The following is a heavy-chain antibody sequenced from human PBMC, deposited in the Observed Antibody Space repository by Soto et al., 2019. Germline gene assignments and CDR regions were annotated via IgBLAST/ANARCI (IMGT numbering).Heavy chain of an antibody. D-gene: IGHD3-3*01. CDR2: MSGSGGTA. Sequence: EVQLLESGGGLVQPGGSLRLSCAASGFTFSSYAMSWVRQAPGKGLEWVSGMSGSGGTAYYRDSGKGRFTISRDNSKQTLYLQMNSLRAEATALYYCAKGPIFGVENIYDYWGQGSLVTVSS. CDR3: AKGPIFGVENIYDY. V-gene: IGHV3-23*01. CDR1: GFTFSSYA. J-gene: IGHJ4*02.